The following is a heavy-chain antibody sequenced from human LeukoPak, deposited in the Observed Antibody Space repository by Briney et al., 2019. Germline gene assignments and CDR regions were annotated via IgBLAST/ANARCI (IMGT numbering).Heavy chain of an antibody. V-gene: IGHV3-73*01. J-gene: IGHJ4*02. D-gene: IGHD3-22*01. Sequence: GGSLRLSCAASGLTFSGSAIHWVRQAPGKGLEWVGRVRSKPNSYTTAYAASVKGRPTLSRDDSKNMTYLQINSLKTEDTALYYCALITYYYDSSDYYRRREYFDYWGQGTLVTVSS. CDR2: VRSKPNSYTT. CDR1: GLTFSGSA. CDR3: ALITYYYDSSDYYRRREYFDY.